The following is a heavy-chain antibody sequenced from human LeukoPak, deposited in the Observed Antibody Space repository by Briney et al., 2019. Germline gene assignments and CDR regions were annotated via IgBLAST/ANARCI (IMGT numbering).Heavy chain of an antibody. CDR2: IIPIFGTA. CDR3: ARDRGLSTVTTLDWYFDL. CDR1: GGTLSSYA. D-gene: IGHD4-17*01. Sequence: SVKVSCKASGGTLSSYAISWVRQAPGQGLEWMGRIIPIFGTANYAQKFQGRVTITTDEYTSTAYMELSSLRSEDTAVYYCARDRGLSTVTTLDWYFDLWGRGTLVTVSS. J-gene: IGHJ2*01. V-gene: IGHV1-69*05.